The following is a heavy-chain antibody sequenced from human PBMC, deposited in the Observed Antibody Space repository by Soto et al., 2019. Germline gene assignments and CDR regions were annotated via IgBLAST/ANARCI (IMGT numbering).Heavy chain of an antibody. CDR3: ARGGSFWSVYYHPTNFDY. CDR2: INHSGST. J-gene: IGHJ4*02. Sequence: PSETLSLTCAVYGGSFSGYYWSWIRQPPGKGLEWIGEINHSGSTNYNPSLKSRVTISVDTSKNQFSLKLSSVTAADTAVYYCARGGSFWSVYYHPTNFDYWGQETLFTVSS. D-gene: IGHD3-3*01. CDR1: GGSFSGYY. V-gene: IGHV4-34*01.